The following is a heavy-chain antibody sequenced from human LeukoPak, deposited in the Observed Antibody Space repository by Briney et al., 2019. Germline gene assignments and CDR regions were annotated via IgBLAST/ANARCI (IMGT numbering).Heavy chain of an antibody. J-gene: IGHJ4*02. CDR2: IYYSGST. Sequence: SSETLSLTCAVSGGSVSGYYWSWMRQPPGKGLEWIGYIYYSGSTNYNPSLKSRVTMSVDTSKNQFSLRLISVTAADTAVYYCAREGSYYLDYWGQGALVTVSS. CDR1: GGSVSGYY. CDR3: AREGSYYLDY. V-gene: IGHV4-59*02. D-gene: IGHD2-15*01.